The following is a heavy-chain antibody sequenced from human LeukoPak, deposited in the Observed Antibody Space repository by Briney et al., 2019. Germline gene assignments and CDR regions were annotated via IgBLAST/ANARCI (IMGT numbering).Heavy chain of an antibody. J-gene: IGHJ4*02. D-gene: IGHD3-22*01. Sequence: KPGESLKISCKGSGYSFTSYWIGWVRQMPGKGLEWMGIIYPGDSDTRYSPSFQGQVTISADKSISTAYLQWSSLKASDTAMYYCARHGSFYDSSGYYYDYWGQGTLVTVSS. V-gene: IGHV5-51*01. CDR1: GYSFTSYW. CDR2: IYPGDSDT. CDR3: ARHGSFYDSSGYYYDY.